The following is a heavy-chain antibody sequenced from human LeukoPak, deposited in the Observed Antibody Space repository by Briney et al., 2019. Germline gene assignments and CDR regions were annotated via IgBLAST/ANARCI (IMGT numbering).Heavy chain of an antibody. V-gene: IGHV1-2*02. D-gene: IGHD3-10*01. CDR2: INPNSGGT. Sequence: GASVKVSCKASGYTFTGYYMHWVRQAPGQGLEWMGWINPNSGGTNYAQKFQGRVTMTRDTSTSTAYMELSRLRSDDTAVYYCARGAMVRGVTSQDAFDIWGQGTMVTVSS. CDR3: ARGAMVRGVTSQDAFDI. J-gene: IGHJ3*02. CDR1: GYTFTGYY.